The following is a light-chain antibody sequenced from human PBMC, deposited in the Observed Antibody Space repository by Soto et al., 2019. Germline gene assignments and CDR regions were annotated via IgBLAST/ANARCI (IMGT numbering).Light chain of an antibody. CDR1: SSDVGGYNY. CDR2: EVS. J-gene: IGLJ1*01. Sequence: QSALTQPASVSGSPGQSITISCIGTSSDVGGYNYVSWYQQFPGRAPKLIIEEVSNRPSGVSNRFSGSKSGNTASLTISGLQAEDEADYHWSSHTSAHTLVFGTGTKLTVL. V-gene: IGLV2-14*01. CDR3: SSHTSAHTLV.